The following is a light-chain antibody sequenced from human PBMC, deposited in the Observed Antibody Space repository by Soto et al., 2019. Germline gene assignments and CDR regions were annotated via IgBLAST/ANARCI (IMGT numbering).Light chain of an antibody. J-gene: IGKJ4*01. CDR3: QQYYGSPLT. CDR1: QSLLYPTNNTNH. V-gene: IGKV4-1*01. CDR2: WGS. Sequence: DSVISHSPYCLALSLVEWASINCNSRQSLLYPTNNTNHLASYRQKAGPSPKLLIYWGSTRESGVRDRFSGSGSATDFTLTISSLQAEDVAVYYCQQYYGSPLTFGGGTKVDIK.